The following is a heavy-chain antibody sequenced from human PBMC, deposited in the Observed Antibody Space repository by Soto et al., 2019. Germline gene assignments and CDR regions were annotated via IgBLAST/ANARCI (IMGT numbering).Heavy chain of an antibody. V-gene: IGHV6-1*01. Sequence: QTLSLTCSISGDSVSSNSAAWNWIRQSPPRGLEWLGRTYYRSKWYNDYAVSVKSRITINPDTSKNQFSLQLNSVTPEDTAVYYCARGPRDGYNYWSFWGQGTMVTVSS. J-gene: IGHJ3*01. CDR3: ARGPRDGYNYWSF. D-gene: IGHD5-12*01. CDR1: GDSVSSNSAA. CDR2: TYYRSKWYN.